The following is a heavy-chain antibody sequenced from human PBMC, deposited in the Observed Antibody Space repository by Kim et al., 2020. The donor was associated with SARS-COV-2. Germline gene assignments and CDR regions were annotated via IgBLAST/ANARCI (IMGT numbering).Heavy chain of an antibody. CDR1: GGSISSSNW. V-gene: IGHV4-4*02. Sequence: SETLSLTCAVSGGSISSSNWWSWVRQPPGKGLEWIGEIYHSGSTNYNPSLKSRVTISVDKSKNQFSLKLSSVTAADTAVYYCASRYSSGWYPFDYWGQGTLVTVSS. D-gene: IGHD6-19*01. CDR2: IYHSGST. CDR3: ASRYSSGWYPFDY. J-gene: IGHJ4*02.